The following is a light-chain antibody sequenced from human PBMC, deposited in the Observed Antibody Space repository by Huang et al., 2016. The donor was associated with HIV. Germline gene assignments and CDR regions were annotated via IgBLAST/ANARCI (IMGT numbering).Light chain of an antibody. J-gene: IGKJ1*01. CDR2: GAS. V-gene: IGKV3-20*01. CDR3: QQYDSSPWT. Sequence: EIVLTQSPGTLSLSPGKRATLSCRASQSVSSSYLAWYQQKPGQAPRLLFYGASSSATGIPDRFSGSGSGTDFTLTISRLEPEDFAVYYCQQYDSSPWTFGQGTKVEIK. CDR1: QSVSSSY.